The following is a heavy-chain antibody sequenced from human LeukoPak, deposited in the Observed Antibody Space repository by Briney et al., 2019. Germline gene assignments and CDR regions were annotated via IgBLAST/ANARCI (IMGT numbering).Heavy chain of an antibody. CDR1: GFTFSNAW. D-gene: IGHD5-18*01. V-gene: IGHV3-15*01. Sequence: GGSLRLSCAASGFTFSNAWTSWVRQAPGKGLEWVGRIKSKTDGGTTDYAAPVKGRFTISRDDSKNTLYLQMNSLKTEDTAVYYCTTDSAILSSYYYGMDVWGKGTTVTVSS. CDR3: TTDSAILSSYYYGMDV. CDR2: IKSKTDGGTT. J-gene: IGHJ6*04.